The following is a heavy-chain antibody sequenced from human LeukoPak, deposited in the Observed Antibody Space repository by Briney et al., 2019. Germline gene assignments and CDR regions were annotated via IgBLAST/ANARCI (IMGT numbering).Heavy chain of an antibody. CDR3: AKDSGVSDIHVFDY. V-gene: IGHV3-49*04. CDR2: IRSEAYGGTT. CDR1: GFTFGNYA. Sequence: GGSLRLSCTASGFTFGNYAMSWVRQAPGKGLEWVCFIRSEAYGGTTEYAASVKGRFTISRDDSKSIAYLQMNSLKTEDTAVYYCAKDSGVSDIHVFDYWGQGTLVTVSS. D-gene: IGHD3-9*01. J-gene: IGHJ4*02.